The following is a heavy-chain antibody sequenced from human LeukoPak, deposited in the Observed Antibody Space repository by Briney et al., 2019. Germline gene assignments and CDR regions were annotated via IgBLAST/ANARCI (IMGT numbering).Heavy chain of an antibody. CDR1: GASISSGDYY. V-gene: IGHV4-30-4*01. CDR2: IYYSGST. CDR3: ARQDYDSSGYSSGC. D-gene: IGHD3-22*01. J-gene: IGHJ4*02. Sequence: SETLSLTCTVSGASISSGDYYWSWIRQPPGKGLEWIGYIYYSGSTYYNPSLKSRVTISVDTSKNQFSLKLSSVTAADTAVYYCARQDYDSSGYSSGCWGQGTLVTVSS.